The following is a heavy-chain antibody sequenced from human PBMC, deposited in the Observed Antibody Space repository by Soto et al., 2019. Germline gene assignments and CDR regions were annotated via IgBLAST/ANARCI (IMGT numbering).Heavy chain of an antibody. V-gene: IGHV5-10-1*01. J-gene: IGHJ3*02. D-gene: IGHD2-2*01. CDR3: ARLVSTSDAFDI. CDR1: GYTFTSYL. CDR2: IDPADSYT. Sequence: PGESLKISCKGSGYTFTSYLISWVRQMPGKGLEWIGRIDPADSYTNYSPSFEGHVTISADKSISIAYLQWSGLKASDTAMYYCARLVSTSDAFDIWGQGTVVTVS.